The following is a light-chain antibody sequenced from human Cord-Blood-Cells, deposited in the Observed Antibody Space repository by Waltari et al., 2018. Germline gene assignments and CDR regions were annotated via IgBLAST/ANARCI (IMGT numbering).Light chain of an antibody. J-gene: IGKJ4*01. CDR1: QSISSY. CDR2: AGS. V-gene: IGKV1-39*01. CDR3: QQSYSTPVT. Sequence: IQMTQSPSSLSASVVDRVTITCQASQSISSYLNWYQQKPGKAPKLLIYAGSILQSRVPSSFSGSGAETDFTLTISSLQADDSATYDCQQSYSTPVTLGGGTKVKIK.